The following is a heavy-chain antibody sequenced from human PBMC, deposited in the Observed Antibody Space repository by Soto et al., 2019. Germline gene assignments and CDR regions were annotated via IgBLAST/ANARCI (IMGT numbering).Heavy chain of an antibody. CDR3: ARDYGSSGYYLDALDV. CDR1: GFTFSCYV. V-gene: IGHV3-33*01. J-gene: IGHJ3*01. Sequence: GGSLRLSCEASGFTFSCYVMHWVRQSPGKGLEWVGVIWSDGSNKYYADSVKGRFTISRDNSKNTLYMQMNSLRAEDTAVYYCARDYGSSGYYLDALDVWGQGTMVTVSS. D-gene: IGHD3-22*01. CDR2: IWSDGSNK.